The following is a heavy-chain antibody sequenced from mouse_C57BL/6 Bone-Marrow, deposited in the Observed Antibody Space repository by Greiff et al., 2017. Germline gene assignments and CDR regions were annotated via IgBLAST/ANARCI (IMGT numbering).Heavy chain of an antibody. Sequence: QVQLQQPGAELVKPGASVKLSCKASGYTFTSYWMHWVKQRPGRGLEWIGRIDPNSGGTNYNEKFKCKATLTVDKPSSTAYMQLSSLTSEDSAVYYCARSRWLLPYYFDYWGQGTTLTVSS. J-gene: IGHJ2*01. CDR3: ARSRWLLPYYFDY. CDR1: GYTFTSYW. D-gene: IGHD2-3*01. CDR2: IDPNSGGT. V-gene: IGHV1-72*01.